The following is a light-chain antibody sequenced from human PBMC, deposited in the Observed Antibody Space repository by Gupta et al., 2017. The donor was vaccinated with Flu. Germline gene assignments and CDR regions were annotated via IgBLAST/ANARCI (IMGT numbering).Light chain of an antibody. CDR3: EEWDDSLSVSGWV. CDR2: RSN. CDR1: SSNIGSNY. J-gene: IGLJ3*02. V-gene: IGLV1-47*01. Sequence: QSVLTQPPSASGTPGQRVTISCSGSSSNIGSNYVYWYQQLPGTAPKLLIYRSNQRPSGVPDRVSGSTSGTSASLAISGLRSEEEADYYCEEWDDSLSVSGWVFGGGTKLTVL.